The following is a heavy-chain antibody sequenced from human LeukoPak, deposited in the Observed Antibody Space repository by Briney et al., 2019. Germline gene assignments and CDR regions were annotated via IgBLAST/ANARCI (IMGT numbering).Heavy chain of an antibody. CDR1: GGSISSYY. J-gene: IGHJ3*02. Sequence: SETLSLTCTVSGGSISSYYWSWIRQPPGKGLEWIGYIYYSGSTNYNPSLKSRVTISVDTSKNQFSLKLSSVTAADTAVYYCARFFALLYAFDIWGQGTMVTVSS. D-gene: IGHD3-3*01. CDR3: ARFFALLYAFDI. CDR2: IYYSGST. V-gene: IGHV4-59*01.